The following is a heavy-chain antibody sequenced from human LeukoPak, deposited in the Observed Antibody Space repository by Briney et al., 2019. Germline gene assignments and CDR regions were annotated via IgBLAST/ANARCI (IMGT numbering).Heavy chain of an antibody. V-gene: IGHV4-61*02. Sequence: SETLSLTCTVSGGSISSGSYYWSWIRQPAGKGLEWIGRIYTSGSTNYNPSLKSRVTISVDTSKNQFSLKLSSVTAADTAVYYCAASVWFGELIDSPWGQGTLVTVSS. CDR2: IYTSGST. CDR3: AASVWFGELIDSP. D-gene: IGHD3-10*01. CDR1: GGSISSGSYY. J-gene: IGHJ5*02.